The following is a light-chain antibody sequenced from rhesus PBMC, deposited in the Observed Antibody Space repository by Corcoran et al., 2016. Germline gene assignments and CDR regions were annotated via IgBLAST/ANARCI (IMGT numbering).Light chain of an antibody. J-gene: IGKJ1*01. CDR2: ASF. CDR3: LQYNTKRP. CDR1: QDITNY. Sequence: DIQMTQSPSSLSASVGDRVTITCRASQDITNYLSWFQQKPGKPPKRPIYASFTLESGVPSKFSGGGSGTRFTLTSSSLQPEDFATYYCLQYNTKRPFGQGTKVEIK. V-gene: IGKV1-36*01.